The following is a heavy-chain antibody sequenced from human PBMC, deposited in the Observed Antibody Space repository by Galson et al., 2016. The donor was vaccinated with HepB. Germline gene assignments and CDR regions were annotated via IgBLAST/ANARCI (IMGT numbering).Heavy chain of an antibody. CDR1: GLTFGNYW. Sequence: SLRLSCAMSGLTFGNYWTHWVRQAPGKGLVWVSRILRDERFYADSVKGRFTISTDNAKNTVYLQMNSLRAEDTAVYYCVGDRISWHWGQGTLVTVSS. V-gene: IGHV3-74*01. D-gene: IGHD5-12*01. CDR3: VGDRISWH. CDR2: ILRDERF. J-gene: IGHJ4*02.